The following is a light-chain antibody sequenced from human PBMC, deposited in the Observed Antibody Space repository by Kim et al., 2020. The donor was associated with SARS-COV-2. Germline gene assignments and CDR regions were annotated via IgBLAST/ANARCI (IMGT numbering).Light chain of an antibody. CDR2: NDG. CDR1: SLESKS. J-gene: IGLJ3*02. CDR3: QVWDASSQHWV. V-gene: IGLV3-21*04. Sequence: APGKTATISCGGNSLESKSVHWYKQKPGQAPVLVMYNDGDRPSGIPERFSGSNSGNTATLTINRVEAGDEADYYCQVWDASSQHWVFGGGTDLTVL.